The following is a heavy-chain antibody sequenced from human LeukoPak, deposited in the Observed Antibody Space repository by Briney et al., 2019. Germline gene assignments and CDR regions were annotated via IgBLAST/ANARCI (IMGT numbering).Heavy chain of an antibody. CDR1: GFTVSSNY. CDR2: IYRDGTT. V-gene: IGHV3-66*01. J-gene: IGHJ4*02. Sequence: GGSLRLSCAASGFTVSSNYLSWVRQAPGKGLEWVSFIYRDGTTYYADSVKGRFTISRDNSKNTLYLQMNSLRAEDTAVYYCARKRFTASWYTDYWGQGTLVTVSS. CDR3: ARKRFTASWYTDY. D-gene: IGHD6-13*01.